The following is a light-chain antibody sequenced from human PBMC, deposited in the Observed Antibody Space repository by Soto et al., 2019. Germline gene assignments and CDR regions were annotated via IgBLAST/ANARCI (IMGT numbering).Light chain of an antibody. J-gene: IGKJ1*01. CDR1: QGIRNY. CDR2: ATS. CDR3: LQDYSYPRT. Sequence: AIQMTQSPSSLSASVGDRVTITCRASQGIRNYLGWYQQRPGKAPKLLIYATSNLQTGVPSRFSGSGSGTDFTLTISSLQPEDFATYYCLQDYSYPRTFGQGTKVEIK. V-gene: IGKV1-6*01.